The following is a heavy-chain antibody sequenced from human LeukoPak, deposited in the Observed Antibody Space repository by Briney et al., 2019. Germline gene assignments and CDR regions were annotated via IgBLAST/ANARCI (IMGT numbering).Heavy chain of an antibody. J-gene: IGHJ4*02. CDR2: ISGSGGST. CDR1: GFTFSSYA. Sequence: PGASLRLSCAASGFTFSSYAMSWVRQAPGKGLEWVSAISGSGGSTYYADSVKGRFTISRDNSKNTLYLQMNSLRAEDTAVYYCAKDVSRIQPPRYFDYWGQGTLVTVSS. CDR3: AKDVSRIQPPRYFDY. V-gene: IGHV3-23*01. D-gene: IGHD5-18*01.